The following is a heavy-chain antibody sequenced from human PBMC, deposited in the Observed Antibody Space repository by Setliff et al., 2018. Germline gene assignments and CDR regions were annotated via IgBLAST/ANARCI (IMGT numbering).Heavy chain of an antibody. V-gene: IGHV1-58*01. Sequence: SVKVSCKASGFTFTSSAVQWVRQARGQRLEWIGWIVVGSGNTNYAQKFQERVTITRDMSTSTAYMELSSLRSEDTAVYYCARAGLLWFGDQTYYYYGMDVWGQGTTVTVSS. D-gene: IGHD3-10*01. CDR2: IVVGSGNT. CDR1: GFTFTSSA. CDR3: ARAGLLWFGDQTYYYYGMDV. J-gene: IGHJ6*02.